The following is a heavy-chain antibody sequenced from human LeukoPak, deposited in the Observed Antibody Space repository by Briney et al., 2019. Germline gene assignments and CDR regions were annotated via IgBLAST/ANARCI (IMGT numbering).Heavy chain of an antibody. CDR2: ISSSSSYI. J-gene: IGHJ6*02. CDR3: ARLRYSSSWYSFGMDV. V-gene: IGHV3-21*01. Sequence: GGSLRLSCAASGFTFSSYSMNWVRQGPGKGLEWVSSISSSSSYIYYADSVKGRFTISRDNAKNSLYLQMNSLRAEDTAVYYCARLRYSSSWYSFGMDVWGQGTTVTVSS. CDR1: GFTFSSYS. D-gene: IGHD6-13*01.